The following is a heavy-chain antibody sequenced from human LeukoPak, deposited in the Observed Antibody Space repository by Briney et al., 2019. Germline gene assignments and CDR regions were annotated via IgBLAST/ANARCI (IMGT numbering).Heavy chain of an antibody. V-gene: IGHV3-49*04. D-gene: IGHD5-12*01. J-gene: IGHJ4*02. Sequence: PGGPLRLSCTASGFTFGDYAMSWVRQAPGKGLEWVGFIRSKAYGGTTEYAASVKGRFTISRDDSKSIAYLQMNSLKTEDTAVYYCTRVGYDAWGDYWGQGTLVTVSS. CDR2: IRSKAYGGTT. CDR1: GFTFGDYA. CDR3: TRVGYDAWGDY.